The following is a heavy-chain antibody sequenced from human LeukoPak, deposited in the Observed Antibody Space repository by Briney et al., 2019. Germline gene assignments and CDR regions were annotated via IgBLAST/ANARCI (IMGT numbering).Heavy chain of an antibody. D-gene: IGHD1-26*01. CDR2: INANSGTR. J-gene: IGHJ5*01. V-gene: IGHV3-23*01. Sequence: GGSLRLSCEASGGAFSIFDMSWRRQPPGKGLEWVSTINANSGTRSYAASVRGRFTISRDNSKNTVYLQLNTLRAEDRAVYYCAQPIIGSLALTSDWFVPWGQGTLVVVSS. CDR3: AQPIIGSLALTSDWFVP. CDR1: GGAFSIFD.